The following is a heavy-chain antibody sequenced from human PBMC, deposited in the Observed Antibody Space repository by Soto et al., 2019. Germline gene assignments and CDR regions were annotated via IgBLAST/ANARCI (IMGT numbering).Heavy chain of an antibody. CDR1: GGSISSYY. Sequence: SGTLSLTCTVSGGSISSYYWSWIRQPPGKGLEWIGYIYYSGSTNYNPSLKSRVTISVDTSKNQFSLKLSSVTAADTAVYYCARTYSSSFAGGMDVWGQGTTVTVSS. CDR2: IYYSGST. V-gene: IGHV4-59*01. CDR3: ARTYSSSFAGGMDV. J-gene: IGHJ6*02. D-gene: IGHD6-6*01.